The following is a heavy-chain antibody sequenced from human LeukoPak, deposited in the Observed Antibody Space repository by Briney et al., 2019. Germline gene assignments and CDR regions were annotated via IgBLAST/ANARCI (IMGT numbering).Heavy chain of an antibody. CDR3: ARLSDTPAYYYSSGYYSIRY. Sequence: ASVKVSCTASGYTFSAYDINRVRQGAGQGLEWIGWMNPDTGNTGCAQKFQGRVTMTRDTSKSTAYMELNSMRSEDTAVYYCARLSDTPAYYYSSGYYSIRYWGQGTLLTVSS. CDR1: GYTFSAYD. J-gene: IGHJ4*02. D-gene: IGHD3-22*01. V-gene: IGHV1-8*01. CDR2: MNPDTGNT.